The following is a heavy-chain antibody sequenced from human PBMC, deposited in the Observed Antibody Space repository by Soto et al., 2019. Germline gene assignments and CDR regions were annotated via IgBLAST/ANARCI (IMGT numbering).Heavy chain of an antibody. D-gene: IGHD6-19*01. CDR1: GDRVSSNSAA. Sequence: QSQTLSLTCAISGDRVSSNSAAWNWIRQSPSRGLEWLGRTYYRSKWYNDYAVSVKSRITINPDTSKNQFSLQLNSVTPEDTAVYYCARDTNRAVAGRQLDYWGQGTLVTVSS. J-gene: IGHJ4*02. CDR3: ARDTNRAVAGRQLDY. CDR2: TYYRSKWYN. V-gene: IGHV6-1*01.